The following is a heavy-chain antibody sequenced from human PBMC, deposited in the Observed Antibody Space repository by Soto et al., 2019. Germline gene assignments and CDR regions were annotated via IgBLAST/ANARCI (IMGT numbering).Heavy chain of an antibody. CDR3: AKDRVTIFGVVTLPYYYYGMDV. CDR2: ISGSGGST. D-gene: IGHD3-3*01. CDR1: GFTFSSYA. Sequence: RGSLRLSCAASGFTFSSYAMSWVRQAPGKGLEWVSAISGSGGSTYYADSVKGRFTISRDNSKNTLYLQMNSLRAEDTAVYYCAKDRVTIFGVVTLPYYYYGMDVWGQGTTVTVS. V-gene: IGHV3-23*01. J-gene: IGHJ6*02.